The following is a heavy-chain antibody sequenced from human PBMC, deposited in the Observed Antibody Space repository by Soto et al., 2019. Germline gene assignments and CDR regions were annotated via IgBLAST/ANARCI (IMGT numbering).Heavy chain of an antibody. J-gene: IGHJ6*02. CDR2: IIPIFGTA. Sequence: GASVKVSCKASGGTFSSYAISWVRQAPGQGLEWMGGIIPIFGTANYAQKFQGRVTITADESTSTAYMELSSLRSEDTAVYYCARDQSFDRNYYYGIDVWGQGTTVTVS. CDR1: GGTFSSYA. CDR3: ARDQSFDRNYYYGIDV. V-gene: IGHV1-69*13.